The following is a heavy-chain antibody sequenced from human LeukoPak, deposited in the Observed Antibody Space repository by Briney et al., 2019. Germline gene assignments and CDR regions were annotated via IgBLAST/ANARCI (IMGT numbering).Heavy chain of an antibody. CDR2: IIPIFGTA. J-gene: IGHJ6*03. Sequence: SVKVSCKASGGTFSSYAISWVRQAPGQGLEWMGGIIPIFGTANYAQKFQGRVTITADKSTSTAYMELSSLRSEDTAVYYCASVTIFGVVHAYYYYYYMDVWGKGTTVTVSS. D-gene: IGHD3-3*01. V-gene: IGHV1-69*06. CDR3: ASVTIFGVVHAYYYYYYMDV. CDR1: GGTFSSYA.